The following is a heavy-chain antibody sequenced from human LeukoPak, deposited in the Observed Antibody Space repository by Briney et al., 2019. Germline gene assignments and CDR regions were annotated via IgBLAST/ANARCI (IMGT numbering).Heavy chain of an antibody. D-gene: IGHD2-15*01. V-gene: IGHV1-69*13. CDR1: GYTFTSYY. Sequence: SVKVSRKASGYTFTSYYIHWVRQAPGQGLEWMGGIIPIFGTANYAQKFQGRVTITADESTSTAYMELSSLRSEDTAVYYCAKHIVVVVAATGHYYYYGMDVWGQGTTDTVSS. J-gene: IGHJ6*02. CDR3: AKHIVVVVAATGHYYYYGMDV. CDR2: IIPIFGTA.